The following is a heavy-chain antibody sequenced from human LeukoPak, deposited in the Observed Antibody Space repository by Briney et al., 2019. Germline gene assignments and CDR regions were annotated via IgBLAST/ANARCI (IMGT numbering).Heavy chain of an antibody. Sequence: GGSLRLSCAASGFTFSSYGMHWVRQAPGKGLEWVAVISYDGSNKYYADSVQGRFTISRDNSKNTLYLQMNSLRAEDTAVYYCAKTAPSVRTLWYNWFDPWGQGTLVTVSS. CDR3: AKTAPSVRTLWYNWFDP. V-gene: IGHV3-30*18. CDR2: ISYDGSNK. CDR1: GFTFSSYG. J-gene: IGHJ5*02. D-gene: IGHD2-21*01.